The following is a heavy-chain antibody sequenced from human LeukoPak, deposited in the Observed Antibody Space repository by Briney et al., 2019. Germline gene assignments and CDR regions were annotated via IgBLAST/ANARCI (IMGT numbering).Heavy chain of an antibody. J-gene: IGHJ4*02. Sequence: SETLSLTCTVSGGSISSGDYYWGWIRQPPGKGLEWIGSIYHSGSTYYNPSLKSRVTISVDTSKNQFSLKLSSVTAADTAVYYCARDRGWLQRLYYFDYWGQGTLVTVSS. V-gene: IGHV4-39*07. CDR3: ARDRGWLQRLYYFDY. CDR1: GGSISSGDYY. D-gene: IGHD5-24*01. CDR2: IYHSGST.